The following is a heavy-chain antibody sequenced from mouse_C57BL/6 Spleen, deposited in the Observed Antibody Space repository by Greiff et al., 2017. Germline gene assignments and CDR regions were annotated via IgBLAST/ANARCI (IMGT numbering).Heavy chain of an antibody. D-gene: IGHD1-1*01. Sequence: QVQLKESGPELVKPGASVKISCKASGYAFSSSWMNWVKQRPGQGLEWIGRIYPGDGDTNYNGKFKGKATLTADKSSSTAYMQLSSLTSEDSAVYFCARVYYGSRFDYWGQGTTLTVSS. CDR1: GYAFSSSW. CDR3: ARVYYGSRFDY. J-gene: IGHJ2*01. CDR2: IYPGDGDT. V-gene: IGHV1-82*01.